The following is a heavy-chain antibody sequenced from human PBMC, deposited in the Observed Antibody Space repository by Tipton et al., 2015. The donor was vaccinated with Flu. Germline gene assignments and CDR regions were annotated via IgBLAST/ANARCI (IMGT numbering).Heavy chain of an antibody. CDR2: IYPSGTT. CDR3: ARLSYYDVDLKNFYFDY. CDR1: SGSIRSTNYF. V-gene: IGHV4-39*01. J-gene: IGHJ4*02. D-gene: IGHD1-26*01. Sequence: TLSLTCTVSSGSIRSTNYFCAWIRQPPGKRLELIGCIYPSGTTYYNPSLKSRVTISVATSKSQFSLMLRSVTAADTAVYFCARLSYYDVDLKNFYFDYWGQGALVTVSS.